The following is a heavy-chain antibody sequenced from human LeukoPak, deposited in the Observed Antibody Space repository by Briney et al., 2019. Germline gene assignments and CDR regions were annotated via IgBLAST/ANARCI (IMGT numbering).Heavy chain of an antibody. CDR3: ARISSYFDY. Sequence: SETLSLTCAVSGATFGSYYWRWIRQPPGKGLEWIGYMYHSGRINYNPSLKSRVTISVDTSKNQFSLKLSSVTAADTAVYYCARISSYFDYWGQGTLVTVSS. CDR1: GATFGSYY. V-gene: IGHV4-59*08. CDR2: MYHSGRI. J-gene: IGHJ4*02.